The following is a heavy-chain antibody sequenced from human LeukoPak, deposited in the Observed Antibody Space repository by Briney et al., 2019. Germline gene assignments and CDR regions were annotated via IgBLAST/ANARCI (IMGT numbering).Heavy chain of an antibody. D-gene: IGHD3-10*01. V-gene: IGHV3-23*01. CDR1: GFTFSSYA. Sequence: TGGSLRLSCAASGFTFSSYAMSWVRQAPGKGLEWVSAISGSGGSTYYADSVKGRFTISRDNSKNTLYLQMNSLRAEDTAVYYCAKIGASLRGVFTYYFDYWGQGTLVTVSS. CDR2: ISGSGGST. J-gene: IGHJ4*02. CDR3: AKIGASLRGVFTYYFDY.